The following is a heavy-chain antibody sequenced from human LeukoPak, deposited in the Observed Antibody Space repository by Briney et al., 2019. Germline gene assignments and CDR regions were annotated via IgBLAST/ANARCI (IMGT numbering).Heavy chain of an antibody. CDR1: GFTVSSNY. D-gene: IGHD3-3*01. J-gene: IGHJ2*01. CDR2: ISGSGGST. V-gene: IGHV3-23*01. Sequence: PGGSLRLSCAASGFTVSSNYMSWVRQAPGKGLEWVSSISGSGGSTYYADSVKGRFSISRDNSKNTLYLQMNSLRAEDTAVYYCAKVPYYDFWSGLDWYFDLWGRGTLVTVSS. CDR3: AKVPYYDFWSGLDWYFDL.